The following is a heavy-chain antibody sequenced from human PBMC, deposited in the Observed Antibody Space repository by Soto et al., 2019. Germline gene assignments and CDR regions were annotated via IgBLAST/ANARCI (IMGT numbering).Heavy chain of an antibody. V-gene: IGHV4-31*03. D-gene: IGHD3-22*01. J-gene: IGHJ4*02. CDR1: GGSISSGGYY. CDR2: IYYSGST. Sequence: QVQLQESGPGLVKPSQTLSLTCTVSGGSISSGGYYWSWIRQHPGKGLEWIGYIYYSGSTYYNPSLKSRVTSSVDTSKNQFSLKLSSVTAPDTAVYYCARAPKNYYDCSGYDPFDYWGKGTLVTVSS. CDR3: ARAPKNYYDCSGYDPFDY.